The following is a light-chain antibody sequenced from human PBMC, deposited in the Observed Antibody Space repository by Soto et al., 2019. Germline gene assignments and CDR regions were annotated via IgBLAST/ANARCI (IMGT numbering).Light chain of an antibody. CDR2: DAS. CDR3: QQRSKWPIT. Sequence: DIVLTQSPATLSLSPGERATLSCRASQSVSTYLAWYQQKPGQAPRLFIYDASNRATGIPARFSGSGSGTDFTLTISSLEPEDFAVYSCQQRSKWPITFGQGTRLEIK. CDR1: QSVSTY. V-gene: IGKV3-11*01. J-gene: IGKJ5*01.